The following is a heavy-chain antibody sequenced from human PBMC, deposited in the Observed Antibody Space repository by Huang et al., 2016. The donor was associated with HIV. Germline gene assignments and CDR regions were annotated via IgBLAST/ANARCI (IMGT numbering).Heavy chain of an antibody. J-gene: IGHJ4*02. CDR3: ARSAYGDLDY. V-gene: IGHV1-8*02. D-gene: IGHD4-17*01. CDR2: MNPNTGNT. CDR1: GYTFTNYD. Sequence: QVHLVQSGAEVKKPGASVKVSCKASGYTFTNYDINWVRQAPGRGLEWVGWMNPNTGNTCFAQSFQGRVTMTRKTSITTAYMELTSLTSEDTAVYYCARSAYGDLDYWGLGTLVIVSS.